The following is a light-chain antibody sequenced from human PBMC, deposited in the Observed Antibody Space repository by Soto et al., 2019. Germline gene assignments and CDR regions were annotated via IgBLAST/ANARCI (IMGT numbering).Light chain of an antibody. Sequence: EIVMTQSPATLSASPGERATLSCRASQSVRSNLAWYQQKPGQAPRLLIYGASTRATGIPARFSGSGSGTEFTLSIGSLQSEDFEVYYCQQYNDWPPTFGQGTKVDI. CDR3: QQYNDWPPT. V-gene: IGKV3-15*01. CDR1: QSVRSN. CDR2: GAS. J-gene: IGKJ1*01.